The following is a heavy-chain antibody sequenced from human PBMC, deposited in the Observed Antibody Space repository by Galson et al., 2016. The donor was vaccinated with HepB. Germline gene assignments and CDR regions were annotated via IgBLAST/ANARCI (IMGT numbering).Heavy chain of an antibody. CDR2: IYGGGST. V-gene: IGHV3-53*05. D-gene: IGHD6-19*01. CDR1: GLIISTNY. Sequence: SLRLSCAVSGLIISTNYMRWVRQAPGSGLEWVSVIYGGGSTFYADSVKGRFTITRDSSQNTLYLQMNSLRTEDTAVYFCARKSMAGPRSYFDYWGQGTLVTVAS. CDR3: ARKSMAGPRSYFDY. J-gene: IGHJ4*02.